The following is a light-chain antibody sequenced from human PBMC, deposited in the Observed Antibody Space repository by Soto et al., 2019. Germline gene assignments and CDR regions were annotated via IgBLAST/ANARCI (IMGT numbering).Light chain of an antibody. Sequence: EIVLTQSPGTLSLSTGERATLSCRAIQSVSNNYLAWYQQKPGQAPRLLIYGASNRATGIPDRFSGSGSGTDFTLTISSLEPEDFAVYYCQQRSNWPPITFGQGTRLEIK. CDR1: QSVSNNY. J-gene: IGKJ5*01. V-gene: IGKV3D-20*02. CDR2: GAS. CDR3: QQRSNWPPIT.